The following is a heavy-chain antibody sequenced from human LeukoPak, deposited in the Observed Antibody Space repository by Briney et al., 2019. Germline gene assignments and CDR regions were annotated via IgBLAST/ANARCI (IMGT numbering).Heavy chain of an antibody. D-gene: IGHD3-16*01. J-gene: IGHJ4*02. V-gene: IGHV4-4*07. CDR1: GGSITSYY. Sequence: SETLSLACTLSGGSITSYYWSWIRQPAGKGLEWIGRIYSSGSTNFNPSLKSRVTMSVDTSKNQISLNLTSVTAADTAVYYCARAPTREGGGALFDYWRQGTLVTVSS. CDR2: IYSSGST. CDR3: ARAPTREGGGALFDY.